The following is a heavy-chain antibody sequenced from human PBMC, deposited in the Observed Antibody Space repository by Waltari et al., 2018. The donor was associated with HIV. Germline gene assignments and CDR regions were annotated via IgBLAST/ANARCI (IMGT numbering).Heavy chain of an antibody. CDR3: ALVAGN. J-gene: IGHJ4*02. CDR1: GFPFSSYS. D-gene: IGHD2-2*01. Sequence: EVQLVESGGGLVQPGGSLRLSCVASGFPFSSYSMNWVRRASGKGVEWVSCISTRSSTIYYADSVKGRFTISGDNAKNSLYLQINSLRAEDTAVYYCALVAGNWGQGTLVTVSS. CDR2: ISTRSSTI. V-gene: IGHV3-48*01.